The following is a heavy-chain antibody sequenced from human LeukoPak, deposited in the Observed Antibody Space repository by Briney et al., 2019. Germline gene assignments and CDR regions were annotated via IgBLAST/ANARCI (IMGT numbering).Heavy chain of an antibody. D-gene: IGHD3-22*01. CDR3: ARTRGVTYYDSSGYSDY. V-gene: IGHV3-30*03. CDR1: GFTFSAYG. Sequence: PGGSLRLSCVASGFTFSAYGMHWVRQAPGKGLEWVAVLSYDGSNKYYADSVKGRFTISRDNSKNTLYLQMNSLRAEDTAVYYCARTRGVTYYDSSGYSDYWGQGTLVTVSS. J-gene: IGHJ4*02. CDR2: LSYDGSNK.